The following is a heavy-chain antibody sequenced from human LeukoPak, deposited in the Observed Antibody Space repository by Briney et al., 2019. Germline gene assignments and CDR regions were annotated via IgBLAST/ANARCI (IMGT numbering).Heavy chain of an antibody. D-gene: IGHD3-22*01. CDR1: GYTFTGYY. Sequence: ASVKVSCKASGYTFTGYYMHWVRQAPGQGLEWMGWINPNNGDTNFAQKFQGRVAMTRDTSMNTVYMELSSLRSDDTAVYYCARRGYEYSDLDNWGQGTMVTVSS. J-gene: IGHJ4*02. CDR2: INPNNGDT. CDR3: ARRGYEYSDLDN. V-gene: IGHV1-2*02.